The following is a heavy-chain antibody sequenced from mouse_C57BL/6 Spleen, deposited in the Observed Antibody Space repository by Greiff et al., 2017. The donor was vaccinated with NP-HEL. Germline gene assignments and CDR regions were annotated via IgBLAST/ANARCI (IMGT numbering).Heavy chain of an antibody. J-gene: IGHJ2*01. D-gene: IGHD1-1*01. CDR1: GYSFTDYN. Sequence: EVQLQESGPELVKPGASVKISCKASGYSFTDYNMNWVKQSNGKSLEWIGVINPNYGTTSYNQKFKGKATLTVDQSSSTAYMQLNSLTSEDSAVYYCARWNYYGSSRPSYYFDYWGQGTTLTVSS. V-gene: IGHV1-39*01. CDR3: ARWNYYGSSRPSYYFDY. CDR2: INPNYGTT.